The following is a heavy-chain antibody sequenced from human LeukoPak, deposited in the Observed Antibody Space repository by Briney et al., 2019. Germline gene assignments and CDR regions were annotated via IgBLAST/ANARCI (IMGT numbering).Heavy chain of an antibody. V-gene: IGHV3-53*01. CDR3: ARDLVGHSSGRDC. CDR2: IYSGGST. J-gene: IGHJ4*02. Sequence: GGSLRLSCAASGFTVSSNDMSWARKAPGKGLEWVSVIYSGGSTYYADSVKGRFTISRDNSKNTLYLQMNSLRAEDTAVYYCARDLVGHSSGRDCWGQGTLVTVSS. D-gene: IGHD6-19*01. CDR1: GFTVSSND.